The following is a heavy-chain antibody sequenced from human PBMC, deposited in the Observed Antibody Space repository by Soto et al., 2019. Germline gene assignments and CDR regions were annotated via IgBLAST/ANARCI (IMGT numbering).Heavy chain of an antibody. CDR3: ARETRPGYCGGDCFVGYYFDY. D-gene: IGHD2-21*02. CDR1: GFTFSSYA. CDR2: IVYDGTNK. Sequence: PGGSLRLSCAASGFTFSSYAMHWVRQAPGKGLEWVAVIVYDGTNKYYADSVKGRFTISRDNSKNTLYLQMNSLRAEDTAVYYCARETRPGYCGGDCFVGYYFDYWGQGTLVTVSS. V-gene: IGHV3-30-3*01. J-gene: IGHJ4*02.